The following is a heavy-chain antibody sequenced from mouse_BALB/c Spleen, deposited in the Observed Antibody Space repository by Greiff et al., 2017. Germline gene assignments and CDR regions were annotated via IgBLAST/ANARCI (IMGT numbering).Heavy chain of an antibody. V-gene: IGHV14-3*02. J-gene: IGHJ2*01. Sequence: VQLQQSGAELVKPGASVKLSCTASGFNIKDTYMHWVKQRPEQGLEWIGRIDPANGNTKYDPKFQGKATITADTSSNTAYLQLSSLTSEDTAVYYCALSTTVVAPYYFDYWGQGTTLTVSS. D-gene: IGHD1-1*01. CDR3: ALSTTVVAPYYFDY. CDR1: GFNIKDTY. CDR2: IDPANGNT.